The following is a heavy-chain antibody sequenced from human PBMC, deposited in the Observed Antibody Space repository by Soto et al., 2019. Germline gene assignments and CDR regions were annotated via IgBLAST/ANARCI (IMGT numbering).Heavy chain of an antibody. CDR1: GFTFSSYS. J-gene: IGHJ4*02. D-gene: IGHD4-4*01. CDR2: ISNSSRYI. V-gene: IGHV3-21*01. Sequence: EVQLVESGGGLVKPEGSLRLFCAASGFTFSSYSMNWVRQAPGKGLEWVSSISNSSRYISYADSVKGRFTISRDNAKNSLYLQMNSLRAEDTAVYYCARTTSDSWYYFDYWGQGTLVTVSS. CDR3: ARTTSDSWYYFDY.